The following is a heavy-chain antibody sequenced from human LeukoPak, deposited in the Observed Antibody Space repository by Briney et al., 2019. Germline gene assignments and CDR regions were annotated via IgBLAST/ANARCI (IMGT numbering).Heavy chain of an antibody. J-gene: IGHJ4*02. CDR3: VKDKYPVVVAATLDY. CDR1: GFTFSNYA. Sequence: GGSLRLSCSASGFTFSNYAMHWVRQAPGKGLEYVSDISSNGGITYYADSVKGRFTVSRDNSKNMLYLQMNSLRAEDTAVYYCVKDKYPVVVAATLDYWGQGIQVTVSS. D-gene: IGHD2-15*01. CDR2: ISSNGGIT. V-gene: IGHV3-64D*09.